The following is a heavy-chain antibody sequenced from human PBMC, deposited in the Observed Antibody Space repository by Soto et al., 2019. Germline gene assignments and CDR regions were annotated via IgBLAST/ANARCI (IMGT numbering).Heavy chain of an antibody. J-gene: IGHJ4*02. D-gene: IGHD2-21*01. CDR3: ARLPRLCSSSNCYLGPTDS. V-gene: IGHV5-51*01. Sequence: GESLKISCRGSGQSFANSWIAWVRQMPGKGLEWMGIIYPGDSNTRYSPSFEGQVTISVDRSITTAYLQWSSLKASDTAMYYCARLPRLCSSSNCYLGPTDSRGQGTPDTCSS. CDR2: IYPGDSNT. CDR1: GQSFANSW.